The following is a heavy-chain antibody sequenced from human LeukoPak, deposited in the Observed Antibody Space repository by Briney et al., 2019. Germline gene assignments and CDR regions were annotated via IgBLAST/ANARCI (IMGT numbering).Heavy chain of an antibody. Sequence: GGPRRLSCAASGFPFSNYGMHWVRQAPGKGLGWVSRVNSDGSTTNYADSVKGRFPISRDNAENTLYMRMNSLRPEDTAVYYCARGYYSSSRFDSWGQGTLVTVSS. J-gene: IGHJ4*02. CDR1: GFPFSNYG. V-gene: IGHV3-74*01. CDR3: ARGYYSSSRFDS. D-gene: IGHD6-13*01. CDR2: VNSDGSTT.